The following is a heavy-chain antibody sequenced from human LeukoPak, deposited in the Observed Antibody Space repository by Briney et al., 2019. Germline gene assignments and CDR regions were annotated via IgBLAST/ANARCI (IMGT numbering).Heavy chain of an antibody. V-gene: IGHV4-59*01. D-gene: IGHD3-22*01. J-gene: IGHJ4*02. Sequence: PSETLSLTCTVSGSSITGYYWNWIRQPPGQGLEWIGYIYYSGTTNYNPSLNSRVTMSVDTSKNQFSLKLSSVTAADTAVYYCARFTYDSSGSNYYFDYWGQGTLVTVS. CDR1: GSSITGYY. CDR2: IYYSGTT. CDR3: ARFTYDSSGSNYYFDY.